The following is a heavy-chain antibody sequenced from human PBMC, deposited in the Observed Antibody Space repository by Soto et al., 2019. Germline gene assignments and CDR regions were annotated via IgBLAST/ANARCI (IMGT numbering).Heavy chain of an antibody. CDR3: AREGIPVRGPNDYYGMDV. Sequence: PSETLSLTCTVSGGSISSSSYYWGWIRQPPGKGLEWIGSIYYSGSTYYNPSLKSRVTISVDTSKNSLYLQMNSLRAGDTAVYYCAREGIPVRGPNDYYGMDVWGQGTMVTVSS. D-gene: IGHD3-10*01. J-gene: IGHJ6*02. V-gene: IGHV4-39*02. CDR2: IYYSGST. CDR1: GGSISSSSYY.